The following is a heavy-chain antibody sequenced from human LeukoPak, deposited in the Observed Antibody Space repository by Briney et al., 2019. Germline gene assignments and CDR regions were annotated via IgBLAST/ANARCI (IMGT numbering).Heavy chain of an antibody. J-gene: IGHJ4*02. V-gene: IGHV3-21*01. CDR1: GFTFSSYS. Sequence: PGGSLRLSCAASGFTFSSYSMNWVRQAPGKGLEWVSSISSSNSYMYYADSVKGRFTISRDNAKNSLYLQMNSLRAEDTAVCYCAREPPNCSSTSCYGYYFDYWGQGTLVTVSS. D-gene: IGHD2-2*01. CDR3: AREPPNCSSTSCYGYYFDY. CDR2: ISSSNSYM.